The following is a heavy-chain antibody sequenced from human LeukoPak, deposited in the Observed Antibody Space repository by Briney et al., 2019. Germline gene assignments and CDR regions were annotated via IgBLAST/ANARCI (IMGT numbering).Heavy chain of an antibody. CDR1: GFTFANYV. CDR2: IKQDGSEK. Sequence: GGSLRLSCAASGFTFANYVTHWVRQAPGKGLEWVANIKQDGSEKYYVDSVKGRFTISRDNAKNSLYLQMNSLRAEDTAVYYCARDRITQFDYWGQGTLVTVSS. J-gene: IGHJ4*02. D-gene: IGHD3-10*01. CDR3: ARDRITQFDY. V-gene: IGHV3-7*01.